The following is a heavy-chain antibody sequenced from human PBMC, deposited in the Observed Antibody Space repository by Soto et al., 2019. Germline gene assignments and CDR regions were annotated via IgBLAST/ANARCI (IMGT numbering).Heavy chain of an antibody. V-gene: IGHV4-34*01. CDR3: ARGGVLLWFGELGYYGMDV. J-gene: IGHJ6*02. D-gene: IGHD3-10*01. CDR2: INHSGST. Sequence: SETLSLTCAVYGGSFSGYYWSWIRQPPGKGLEWIGEINHSGSTNYNPSLKSRVTISVDTSKNQFSLKLSSVTAADTAVYYCARGGVLLWFGELGYYGMDVWGQGTTVTVSS. CDR1: GGSFSGYY.